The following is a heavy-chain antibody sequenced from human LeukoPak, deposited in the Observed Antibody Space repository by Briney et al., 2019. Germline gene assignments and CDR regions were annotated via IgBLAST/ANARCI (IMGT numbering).Heavy chain of an antibody. CDR1: GGSISSYY. D-gene: IGHD3-10*01. CDR3: ASETYYYGSGSQTSDAFDI. J-gene: IGHJ3*02. CDR2: IYYSGST. Sequence: SETLSLTCTVSGGSISSYYWSWIRQPPGKGLEWIGYIYYSGSTNYNPSLKSRVTISVGTSKNQFSLKLSPVTAADTAVYYCASETYYYGSGSQTSDAFDIWGQGTMVTVSS. V-gene: IGHV4-59*08.